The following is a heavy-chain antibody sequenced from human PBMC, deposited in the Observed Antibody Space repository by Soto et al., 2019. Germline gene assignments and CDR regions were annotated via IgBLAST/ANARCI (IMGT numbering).Heavy chain of an antibody. D-gene: IGHD3-16*01. CDR1: GGSISSGGYY. Sequence: SETLSLTCTVSGGSISSGGYYWSWIRQHPGKGLEWIGYIYYSGSTYYNPSLKSRVTISVDTSKNQFSLKLSSVTAADTAVYCCATTNMITCGVFNAFDIWGQGTMVTVSS. CDR3: ATTNMITCGVFNAFDI. V-gene: IGHV4-31*03. J-gene: IGHJ3*02. CDR2: IYYSGST.